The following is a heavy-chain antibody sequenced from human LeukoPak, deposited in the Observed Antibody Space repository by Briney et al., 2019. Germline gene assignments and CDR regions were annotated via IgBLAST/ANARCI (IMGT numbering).Heavy chain of an antibody. D-gene: IGHD2/OR15-2a*01. CDR2: IKQDGSDK. CDR1: GFTFSSYW. CDR3: ARTRLSSDC. J-gene: IGHJ4*02. V-gene: IGHV3-7*01. Sequence: GGSLRLSCAASGFTFSSYWMTWVRQAPGKGLEWVASIKQDGSDKNCVDSVKGRFTISRDNAKNSLYLQMNSLRDEDTAVYYCARTRLSSDCWGQGTLVTVSS.